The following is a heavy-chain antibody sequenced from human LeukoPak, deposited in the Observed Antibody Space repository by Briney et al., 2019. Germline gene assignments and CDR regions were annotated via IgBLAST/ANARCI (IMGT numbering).Heavy chain of an antibody. V-gene: IGHV3-53*01. Sequence: PGGSLRLSCAASGFTVSSNYMSWVRQAPGKGLEWVSVISGSGGSTYYADSVKGRFTIFRDNAKNTLYLQMNSLRVEDTAVYYCTRGPPDGSGNYYPGDFWGQGTLVTVSS. CDR1: GFTVSSNY. J-gene: IGHJ4*02. CDR2: ISGSGGST. D-gene: IGHD3-10*01. CDR3: TRGPPDGSGNYYPGDF.